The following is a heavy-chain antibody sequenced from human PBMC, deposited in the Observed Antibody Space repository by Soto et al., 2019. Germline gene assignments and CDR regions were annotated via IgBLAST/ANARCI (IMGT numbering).Heavy chain of an antibody. Sequence: SETLSLTCTVSGGSISSGDYYWSWIRQPPGKGLEWIGYIYYSGSTYYNPSLKSRVTISVDTSKNQFSLKLSSVTAADTAVYYCARELDSSGYYYFLFDYWGQGTLVTVSS. J-gene: IGHJ4*02. D-gene: IGHD3-22*01. V-gene: IGHV4-30-4*01. CDR1: GGSISSGDYY. CDR2: IYYSGST. CDR3: ARELDSSGYYYFLFDY.